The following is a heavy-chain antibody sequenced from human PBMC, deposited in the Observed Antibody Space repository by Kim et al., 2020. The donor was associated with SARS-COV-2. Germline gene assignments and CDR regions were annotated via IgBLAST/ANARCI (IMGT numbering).Heavy chain of an antibody. CDR1: GYTLTELS. V-gene: IGHV1-24*01. Sequence: ASVKVSCKVSGYTLTELSMHWVRQAPGKGLEWMGGFDPEDGETIYAQKFQGRVTMTEDTSTDTAYMELSSLRSEDTAVYYCATQNIISGTTVVNYYYYYMDVLGRGTTVTVSS. D-gene: IGHD4-17*01. CDR3: ATQNIISGTTVVNYYYYYMDV. J-gene: IGHJ6*03. CDR2: FDPEDGET.